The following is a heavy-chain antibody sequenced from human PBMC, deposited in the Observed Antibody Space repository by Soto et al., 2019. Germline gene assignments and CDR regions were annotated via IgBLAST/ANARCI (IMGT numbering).Heavy chain of an antibody. CDR1: GGSISSSSYY. CDR3: ARHIDLIVRSSMIVVVNNWFDP. J-gene: IGHJ5*02. V-gene: IGHV4-39*01. D-gene: IGHD3-22*01. CDR2: IYYSGIT. Sequence: SETLSLTCTVSGGSISSSSYYWGGIGHPPGKGLEWIGSIYYSGITYYNPSLKSRVTISVDTSKNQFSLKLSSVTAADTAVYYCARHIDLIVRSSMIVVVNNWFDPWGQGTLVTVSS.